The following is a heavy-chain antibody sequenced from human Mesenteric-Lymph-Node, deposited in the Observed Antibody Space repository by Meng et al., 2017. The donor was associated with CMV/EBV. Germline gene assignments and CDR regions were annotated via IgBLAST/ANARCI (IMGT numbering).Heavy chain of an antibody. J-gene: IGHJ2*01. Sequence: GESLKISCAASGFTFRSYVMTWVRQAPGKGLEWVSATTGSGGITSYADSVKGRFTMSRDNSKSTVYLQMNSLRAEDTAVYYCARARSYDFWSGYSPGYFDLWGRGTLVTVSS. CDR1: GFTFRSYV. CDR3: ARARSYDFWSGYSPGYFDL. D-gene: IGHD3-3*01. CDR2: TTGSGGIT. V-gene: IGHV3-23*01.